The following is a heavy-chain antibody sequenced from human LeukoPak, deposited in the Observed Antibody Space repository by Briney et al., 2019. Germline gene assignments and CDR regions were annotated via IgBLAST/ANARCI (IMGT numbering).Heavy chain of an antibody. CDR1: GFTFSSYA. V-gene: IGHV3-23*01. CDR3: AKHGYSSSWYYFGY. J-gene: IGHJ4*02. CDR2: ISGSGGST. D-gene: IGHD6-13*01. Sequence: GGSLRLSCAASGFTFSSYAMRWVRQAPGKGLEWVSAISGSGGSTYYADSVKGRFTISRDNSKNTLYLQMNSLRAEDTAVYYCAKHGYSSSWYYFGYWGQGTLVTVSS.